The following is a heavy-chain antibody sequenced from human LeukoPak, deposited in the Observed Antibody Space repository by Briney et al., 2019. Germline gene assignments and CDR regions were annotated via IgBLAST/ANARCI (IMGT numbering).Heavy chain of an antibody. V-gene: IGHV3-30*02. J-gene: IGHJ5*02. CDR1: GFTFSSYW. D-gene: IGHD6-19*01. Sequence: TGGSLRLSCAASGFTFSSYWMTWVRQAPGKGLEWVAFIRYDESNKFYADSVKGRFTISRDNSKNTLFLQMNSLRAEDTAVYYCATMQWLEGVDWFDPWGQGTLVTAS. CDR3: ATMQWLEGVDWFDP. CDR2: IRYDESNK.